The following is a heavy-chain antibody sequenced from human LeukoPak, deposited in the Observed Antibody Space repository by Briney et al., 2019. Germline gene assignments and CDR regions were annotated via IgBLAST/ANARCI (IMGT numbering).Heavy chain of an antibody. CDR3: AKNNRPLGAYFDY. CDR2: ISSSGLTI. J-gene: IGHJ4*02. Sequence: GGSLRLSCAGSGFNLSTYSMDWVRQAPGKGLQWLAYISSSGLTIYYADSVKGRFTISRDNSKNTLYLQMNSLRAEDTAVYYCAKNNRPLGAYFDYWGQGTLVTVSS. D-gene: IGHD1-14*01. V-gene: IGHV3-48*01. CDR1: GFNLSTYS.